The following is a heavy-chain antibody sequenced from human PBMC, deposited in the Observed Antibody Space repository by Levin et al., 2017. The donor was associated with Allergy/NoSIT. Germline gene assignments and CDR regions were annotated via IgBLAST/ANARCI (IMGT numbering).Heavy chain of an antibody. V-gene: IGHV1-69*13. CDR2: IIPIFGTA. CDR3: ARVYPGGVTTWVNNYYYYGMDV. D-gene: IGHD4-11*01. CDR1: GGTFSSYA. Sequence: ASVKVSCKASGGTFSSYAISWVRQAPGQGLEWMGGIIPIFGTANYAQKFQGRVTITADESTSTAYMELSSLRSEDTAVYYCARVYPGGVTTWVNNYYYYGMDVWGQGTTVTVSS. J-gene: IGHJ6*02.